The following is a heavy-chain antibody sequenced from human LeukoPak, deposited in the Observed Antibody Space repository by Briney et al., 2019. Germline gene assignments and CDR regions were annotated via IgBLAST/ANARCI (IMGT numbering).Heavy chain of an antibody. D-gene: IGHD6-13*01. CDR2: ISAYNGNT. V-gene: IGHV1-18*01. CDR1: GYTFTSYG. J-gene: IGHJ6*03. Sequence: ASVKVSCKASGYTFTSYGISWVRQAPGQGLEWMGWISAYNGNTTYAQKLQGRVTMTTDTSTSTAYMELRSLRSDDTAVYYCARDRRIAAAGYYMDVWGKGTTVTISS. CDR3: ARDRRIAAAGYYMDV.